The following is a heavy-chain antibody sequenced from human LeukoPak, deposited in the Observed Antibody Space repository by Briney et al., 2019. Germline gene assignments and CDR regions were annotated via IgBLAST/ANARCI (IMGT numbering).Heavy chain of an antibody. V-gene: IGHV3-23*01. CDR3: ATDCSSTSGPVPGFDY. D-gene: IGHD2-2*01. Sequence: GGSLRLSCAASGFTFSSYAMSWVRQAPGKGLEWVSAISGSGGSTYYADSVKGRFTISRDNSKNTLYLQMNSLRAEDTAVYYCATDCSSTSGPVPGFDYWGKGTLVTVSS. CDR2: ISGSGGST. CDR1: GFTFSSYA. J-gene: IGHJ4*02.